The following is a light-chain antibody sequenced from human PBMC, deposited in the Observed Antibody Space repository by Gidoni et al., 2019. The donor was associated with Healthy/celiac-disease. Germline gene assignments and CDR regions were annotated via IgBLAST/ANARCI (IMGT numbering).Light chain of an antibody. CDR2: AAS. CDR1: QSISSY. J-gene: IGKJ1*01. Sequence: DIQMTQSPSSLSASVGDRVTITCRASQSISSYLNWYQQKPGKAPKLLIYAASSLQSGVPSRFSGRGSGTDFTLTISSLQPEDFATYYCQPSYSTPRPFGQGTKVEIK. CDR3: QPSYSTPRP. V-gene: IGKV1-39*01.